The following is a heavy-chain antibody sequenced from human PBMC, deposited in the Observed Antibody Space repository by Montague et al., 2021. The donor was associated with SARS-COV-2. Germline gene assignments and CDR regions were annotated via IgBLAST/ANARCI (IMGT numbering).Heavy chain of an antibody. CDR1: GFRFGNYW. D-gene: IGHD1/OR15-1a*01. CDR3: AKGGPLIWNKPDY. CDR2: INQDGSEK. J-gene: IGHJ4*02. Sequence: SLRLSCAASGFRFGNYWMSWVHQAPGKGLEWVANINQDGSEKYYVGSVRGRFTISRDNARNSLFLQMDSLRADDTAVYYCAKGGPLIWNKPDYWGQGTLVAVSS. V-gene: IGHV3-7*01.